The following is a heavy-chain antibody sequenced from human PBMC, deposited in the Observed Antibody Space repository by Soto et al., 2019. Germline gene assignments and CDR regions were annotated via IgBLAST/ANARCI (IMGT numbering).Heavy chain of an antibody. CDR1: GYSFTSYW. D-gene: IGHD2-2*01. J-gene: IGHJ6*02. CDR2: IDPSDSYT. CDR3: ARWVVGGSTSYTDAGYYYYGMDV. V-gene: IGHV5-10-1*01. Sequence: PGESLKISCKGSGYSFTSYWISWVRQMPGKGLEWMGRIDPSDSYTNYSPSFQGHVTISADKSISTAYLQWSSLKASDTAMYYCARWVVGGSTSYTDAGYYYYGMDVWGQGTTVTVSS.